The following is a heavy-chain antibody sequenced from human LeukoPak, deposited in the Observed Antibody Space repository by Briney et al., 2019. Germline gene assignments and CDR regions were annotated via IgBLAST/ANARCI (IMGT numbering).Heavy chain of an antibody. Sequence: GGSRRLSCAASEFTLSNYWMHWVRQAPGKGLVWVSRINADGSSASYADSVKGRFTISRDNAKNTLYLQMNSLRAEDTAMYYCARDYGRSRDYGMDVWGQGTTVTVSS. D-gene: IGHD3-10*01. CDR3: ARDYGRSRDYGMDV. CDR1: EFTLSNYW. J-gene: IGHJ6*02. V-gene: IGHV3-74*01. CDR2: INADGSSA.